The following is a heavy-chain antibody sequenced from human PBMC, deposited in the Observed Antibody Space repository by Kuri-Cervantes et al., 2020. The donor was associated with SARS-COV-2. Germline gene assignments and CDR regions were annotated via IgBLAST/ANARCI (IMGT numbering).Heavy chain of an antibody. CDR1: GGFTFSSYS. CDR3: ARGRPSIWASFQH. D-gene: IGHD3-16*01. CDR2: IDENGGEK. J-gene: IGHJ1*01. Sequence: GGSLRLSCGGSGGFTFSSYSMTWVRQAPGKGLEWVANIDENGGEKYYVDSVKGRFTISRDNGQKSLSLQMNSLRAEDTAVYYCARGRPSIWASFQHWGQGTLVTVSS. V-gene: IGHV3-7*01.